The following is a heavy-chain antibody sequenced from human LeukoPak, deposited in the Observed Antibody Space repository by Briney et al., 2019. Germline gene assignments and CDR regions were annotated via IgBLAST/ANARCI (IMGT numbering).Heavy chain of an antibody. CDR1: GFTFSSYA. CDR3: VKGWKYYYDSSGYYY. J-gene: IGHJ4*02. CDR2: TSGSGGST. D-gene: IGHD3-22*01. V-gene: IGHV3-23*01. Sequence: HPGGSLRLSCAASGFTFSSYAMSWVRQAPGKGLEWVSATSGSGGSTYYADSVKGRFTISRDNSKNTLYLQMNSLRAEDTAVYYCVKGWKYYYDSSGYYYWGQGTLVTVSS.